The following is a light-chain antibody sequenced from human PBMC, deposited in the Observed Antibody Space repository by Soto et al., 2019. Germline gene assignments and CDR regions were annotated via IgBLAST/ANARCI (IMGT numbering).Light chain of an antibody. CDR1: SPNIGSNF. J-gene: IGLJ2*01. V-gene: IGLV1-47*01. Sequence: QLVLTQPPSASGTPGQRVTISCSGSSPNIGSNFVYWYQQLPGTAPKLLIYMNNQRPSGVPDRFSGSESGTSASLAISGLRPEDEADYYCAAWDDSLSGVVFGGGSKVTVL. CDR2: MNN. CDR3: AAWDDSLSGVV.